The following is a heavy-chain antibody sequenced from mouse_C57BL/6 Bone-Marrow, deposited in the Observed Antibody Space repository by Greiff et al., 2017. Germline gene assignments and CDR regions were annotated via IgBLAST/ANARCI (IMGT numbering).Heavy chain of an antibody. CDR2: ISNKANNHAT. CDR3: RVLDGSSYGRYFDV. J-gene: IGHJ1*03. Sequence: EVKLMESGGGLVQPGGSMKLSCAASGFTFSDAWMDWVRQSPEKGLEWVAEISNKANNHATYYAEYVQGRCTITRDDSKSSVYLQMHSLRAEDTGIYYCRVLDGSSYGRYFDVWGTGTTVTVSS. V-gene: IGHV6-6*01. CDR1: GFTFSDAW. D-gene: IGHD1-1*01.